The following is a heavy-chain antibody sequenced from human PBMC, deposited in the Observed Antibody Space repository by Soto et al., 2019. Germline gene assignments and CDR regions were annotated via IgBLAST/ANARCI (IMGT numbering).Heavy chain of an antibody. CDR1: GYTFTGYH. Sequence: GASVKVSCKASGYTFTGYHLHWVRQAPGQGLEWMGWIHPNSGGTNYAQKFQGRVTMTRDTSINTAYMELSGLRADDTAFYYCARIGDDYWGQGTQVTSPQ. CDR2: IHPNSGGT. D-gene: IGHD3-10*01. V-gene: IGHV1-2*02. J-gene: IGHJ4*02. CDR3: ARIGDDY.